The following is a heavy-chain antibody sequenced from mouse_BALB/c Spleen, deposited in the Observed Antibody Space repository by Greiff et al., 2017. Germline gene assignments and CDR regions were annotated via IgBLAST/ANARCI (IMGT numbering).Heavy chain of an antibody. CDR3: ARDPYYGNYEGGYFDY. D-gene: IGHD2-10*01. V-gene: IGHV5-15*02. Sequence: EVKLMESGGGLVQPGGSRKLSCAASGFTFSDYGMAWVRQAPGKGPEWVAFISNLAYSIYYADTVTGRFTISRENAKNTLYLEMSSLRSEDTAMYYCARDPYYGNYEGGYFDYWGQGTTLTVSS. J-gene: IGHJ2*01. CDR1: GFTFSDYG. CDR2: ISNLAYSI.